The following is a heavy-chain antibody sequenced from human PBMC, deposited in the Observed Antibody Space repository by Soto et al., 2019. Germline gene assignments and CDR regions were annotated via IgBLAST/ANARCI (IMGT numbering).Heavy chain of an antibody. CDR3: ACGGARSGAYYYYGMDV. CDR2: IIPIFGTA. Sequence: SVKVSCKASGGTFSSYAISWVRQAPGQGLEWMGGIIPIFGTANYAQKFQGRVTITADESTSTAYMELSSLRSGDTAVYYCACGGARSGAYYYYGMDVWGQGTTVTVSS. V-gene: IGHV1-69*13. D-gene: IGHD1-26*01. CDR1: GGTFSSYA. J-gene: IGHJ6*02.